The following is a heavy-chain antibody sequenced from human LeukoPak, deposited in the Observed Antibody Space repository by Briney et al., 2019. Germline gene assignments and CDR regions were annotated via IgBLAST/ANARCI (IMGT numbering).Heavy chain of an antibody. D-gene: IGHD5-12*01. CDR3: ARDRAVKARIGGMDV. Sequence: PGGSLRLSCAASGFTFSGYSMNWVRQAPGKGLEWVSYISESSSYIYFADSVKGRFTISRDNGKNSLYLQINSLRGDDTGIYYCARDRAVKARIGGMDVWGQGTTVTVSS. J-gene: IGHJ6*02. CDR2: ISESSSYI. V-gene: IGHV3-21*04. CDR1: GFTFSGYS.